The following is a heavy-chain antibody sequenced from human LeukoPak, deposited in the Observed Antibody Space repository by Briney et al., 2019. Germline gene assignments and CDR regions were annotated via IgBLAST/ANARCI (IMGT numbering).Heavy chain of an antibody. CDR1: GYCFTSYW. CDR2: IWPLDSEV. V-gene: IGHV5-51*01. Sequence: GESLKISCKSSGYCFTSYWIAWVRQMPRKGLEWMGIIWPLDSEVRSSPSFQGHVTISVDKSSSTAYLQWSRLKASDTAVYYCARHGKYSSGSHYFDDWGQGILVTVSS. D-gene: IGHD6-19*01. J-gene: IGHJ4*02. CDR3: ARHGKYSSGSHYFDD.